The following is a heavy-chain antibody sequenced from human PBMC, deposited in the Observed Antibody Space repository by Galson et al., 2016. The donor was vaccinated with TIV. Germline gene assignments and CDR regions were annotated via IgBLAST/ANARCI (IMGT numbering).Heavy chain of an antibody. J-gene: IGHJ6*02. CDR2: ITPVSGKA. CDR1: GGTFSSSA. D-gene: IGHD2-21*01. CDR3: VIGPCGGYCYSGPCFYYYGMDV. Sequence: SVKVSCKASGGTFSSSAISWVRQAPGQGLEWMGGITPVSGKANYAQKFQGRITITADDSTRTAYMELSSLRSEDTALYYCVIGPCGGYCYSGPCFYYYGMDVWGQGTTGTVPS. V-gene: IGHV1-69*13.